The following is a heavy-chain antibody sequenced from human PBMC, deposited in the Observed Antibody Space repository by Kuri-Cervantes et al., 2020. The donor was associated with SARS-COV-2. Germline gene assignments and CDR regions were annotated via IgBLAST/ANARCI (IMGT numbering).Heavy chain of an antibody. J-gene: IGHJ6*02. CDR3: ARGDIVVVPAGYYYYYYGMDV. CDR2: INPNSGGT. V-gene: IGHV1-2*04. CDR1: GYTFTDYY. D-gene: IGHD2-2*01. Sequence: ASVKVSCKASGYTFTDYYMHWVRQARGQGLEWMGWINPNSGGTNYAQKFQGWVTMTRDTSISTDYMELSRLRSNDTAVYYCARGDIVVVPAGYYYYYYGMDVWGQGTTVTVSS.